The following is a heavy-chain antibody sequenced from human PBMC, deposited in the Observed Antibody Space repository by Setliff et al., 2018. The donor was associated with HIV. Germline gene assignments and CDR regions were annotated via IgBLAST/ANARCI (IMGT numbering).Heavy chain of an antibody. Sequence: PSETLSLTCAVYGGSFSGYCWSWIRQPPGKGLEWIGEINDNGSTNYNPSLKSRVTMSVDRPNNHFSLRLTSVTAADTAVYFCARTNRWELLSPYFDAWGQGTLVTVSS. J-gene: IGHJ4*02. V-gene: IGHV4-34*01. CDR2: INDNGST. CDR3: ARTNRWELLSPYFDA. CDR1: GGSFSGYC. D-gene: IGHD1-7*01.